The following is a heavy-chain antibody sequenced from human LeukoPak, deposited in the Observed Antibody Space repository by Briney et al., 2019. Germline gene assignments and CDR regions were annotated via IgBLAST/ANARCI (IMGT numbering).Heavy chain of an antibody. CDR1: GFTFSSYW. V-gene: IGHV3-23*01. Sequence: GGSLRLSCATSGFTFSSYWMSWVRQAPGKGLEWVSAISGSGGSTYYADSVKGRFTISRDNSKNTLYLQMNSLRAEDTAVYYCAKDTVTTDYFDYWGQGTLVTVSS. D-gene: IGHD4-17*01. CDR3: AKDTVTTDYFDY. CDR2: ISGSGGST. J-gene: IGHJ4*02.